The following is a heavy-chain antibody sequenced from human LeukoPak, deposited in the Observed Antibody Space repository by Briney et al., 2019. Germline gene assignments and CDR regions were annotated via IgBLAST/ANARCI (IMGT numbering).Heavy chain of an antibody. CDR3: ARGGVGATDY. D-gene: IGHD1-26*01. CDR1: GGSFSGYY. V-gene: IGHV4-34*01. CDR2: INHSGST. J-gene: IGHJ4*02. Sequence: SETLSLTCAVYGGSFSGYYWSWIRQPPGKGLEWIGEINHSGSTNYNPSLKSRVTISVDTSKNQFSLKLSSVTAADTTVYYCARGGVGATDYWGQGTLVTVSS.